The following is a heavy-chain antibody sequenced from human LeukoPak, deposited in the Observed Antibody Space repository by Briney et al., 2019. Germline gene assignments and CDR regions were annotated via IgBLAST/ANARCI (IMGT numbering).Heavy chain of an antibody. J-gene: IGHJ6*02. CDR3: ARDWVVSSSSGWYLSLAGDYYYYGMDV. CDR1: GFTFSDYY. V-gene: IGHV3-11*06. Sequence: KPGGSLRLSCAASGFTFSDYYMSWIRQAPGKGLEWVSYISSSSSYTNYADSVKGRFTISRDNAKNSLYLQMNSLRAEDTAVYYCARDWVVSSSSGWYLSLAGDYYYYGMDVWGQGTTVTVSS. D-gene: IGHD6-19*01. CDR2: ISSSSSYT.